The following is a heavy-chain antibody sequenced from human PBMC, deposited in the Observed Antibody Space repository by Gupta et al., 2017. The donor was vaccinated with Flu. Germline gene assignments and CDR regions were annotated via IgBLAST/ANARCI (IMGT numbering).Heavy chain of an antibody. CDR1: GFTFSTYG. CDR3: ARAWDVTVAGTFDY. V-gene: IGHV3-21*01. Sequence: EVLLVESGGGLVKPGGSLSISWPASGFTFSTYGMHWARQAPGKGLEWVSSISSGSSYIYYADSVKGRFTIARHNAKNSLYLQMNSLRAEDTAVYYCARAWDVTVAGTFDYWGQGTLVTVSS. J-gene: IGHJ4*02. CDR2: ISSGSSYI. D-gene: IGHD6-19*01.